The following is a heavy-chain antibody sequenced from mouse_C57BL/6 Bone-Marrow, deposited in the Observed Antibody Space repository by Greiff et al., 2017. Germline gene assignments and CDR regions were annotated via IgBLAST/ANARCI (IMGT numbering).Heavy chain of an antibody. CDR2: ISNLAYSI. CDR1: GFTFSDYG. J-gene: IGHJ2*01. Sequence: EVQLVESGGGLVQPGGSLKLSCAASGFTFSDYGMEWVRQAPRKGPEWVAFISNLAYSIYYAVTVTGRFTISRENAKNTLYLDMSSLRAEDTAMYYCASITTDDYFDYWGQGTTLTVSS. V-gene: IGHV5-15*01. CDR3: ASITTDDYFDY. D-gene: IGHD1-1*01.